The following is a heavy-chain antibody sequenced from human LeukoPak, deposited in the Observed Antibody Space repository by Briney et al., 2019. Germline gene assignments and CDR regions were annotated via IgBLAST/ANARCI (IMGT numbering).Heavy chain of an antibody. V-gene: IGHV3-33*08. D-gene: IGHD6-13*01. CDR1: GFTFSSYA. J-gene: IGHJ4*02. CDR2: IWYDGSNK. CDR3: TRGQQLVGD. Sequence: GGSLRLSCAASGFTFSSYAMHWVRQAPGKGLEWVAVIWYDGSNKYYADSVKGRFTISRDNAKNTLYLQMNSLRDEDTAVYYCTRGQQLVGDWGQGTLVTVSS.